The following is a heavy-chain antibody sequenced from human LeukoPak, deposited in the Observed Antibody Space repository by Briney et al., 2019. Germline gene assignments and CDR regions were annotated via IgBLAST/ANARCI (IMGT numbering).Heavy chain of an antibody. CDR1: GFTFSTYA. Sequence: GGSLRLSCAASGFTFSTYAMTWVRQAPGKGLEWVSVISGSGGSTYYADSVKGRFTLSRDNSKHTLYLQMNSLGVEDTAVYYCAKSIGGVVVVAADYWGQGTLVSVSS. D-gene: IGHD2-15*01. V-gene: IGHV3-23*01. CDR2: ISGSGGST. CDR3: AKSIGGVVVVAADY. J-gene: IGHJ4*02.